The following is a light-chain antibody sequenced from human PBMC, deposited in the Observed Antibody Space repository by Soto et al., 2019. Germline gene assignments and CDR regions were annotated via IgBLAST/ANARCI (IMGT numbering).Light chain of an antibody. CDR2: GAS. V-gene: IGKV3-20*01. J-gene: IGKJ4*01. CDR1: QSVSSSF. Sequence: SVWTQAPGTLALASGERATLSCRASQSVSSSFLAWYQQKPGQAPRLLIYGASSRATGIPDRFSGSGSGTDFTLTISRLEPEDFAVYYCQQYGSSPPLTFGGGTKVDI. CDR3: QQYGSSPPLT.